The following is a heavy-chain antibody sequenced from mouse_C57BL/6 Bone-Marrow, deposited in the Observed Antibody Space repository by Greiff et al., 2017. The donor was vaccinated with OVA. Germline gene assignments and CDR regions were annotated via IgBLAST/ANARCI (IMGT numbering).Heavy chain of an antibody. Sequence: EVMLVESGGDLVKPGGSLKLSCAASGFTFSSYGMSWVRQTPDKRLEWVATISSGGSYTYYPDSVKGRFTISSDNANNTLYLQISSLKSEDTAMYFCARHVDSGSFFDYWGQGTTLTVSS. V-gene: IGHV5-6*01. CDR2: ISSGGSYT. CDR3: ARHVDSGSFFDY. D-gene: IGHD3-3*01. CDR1: GFTFSSYG. J-gene: IGHJ2*01.